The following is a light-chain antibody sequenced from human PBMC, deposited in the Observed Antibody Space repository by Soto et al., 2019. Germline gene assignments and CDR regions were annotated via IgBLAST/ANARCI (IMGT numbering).Light chain of an antibody. Sequence: DIQMTQSPSTLSASVGDRVTITCRASQSIGRFLAWYQHQPGKAPKLLIYDASTLESGVPSRFSGTGSGTEFTVAITSLQPEDLGTYYCQQCYMGWTFGQGTKVDFK. CDR1: QSIGRF. CDR3: QQCYMGWT. V-gene: IGKV1-5*01. J-gene: IGKJ1*01. CDR2: DAS.